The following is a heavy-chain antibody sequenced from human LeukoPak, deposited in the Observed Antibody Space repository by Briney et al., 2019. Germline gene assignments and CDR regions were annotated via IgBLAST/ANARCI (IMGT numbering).Heavy chain of an antibody. V-gene: IGHV1-2*02. CDR3: ARGPTLADCSGGSCYPLDY. Sequence: ASVKVSCKSSGYTFTGYYMHWVRLAPGQGLEWKGWINPNSGGTNYAQKFQGRVTMTSDTAISNDSLELSRLRSDDTAVYYCARGPTLADCSGGSCYPLDYWGQGTLVTVSS. CDR1: GYTFTGYY. J-gene: IGHJ4*02. CDR2: INPNSGGT. D-gene: IGHD2-15*01.